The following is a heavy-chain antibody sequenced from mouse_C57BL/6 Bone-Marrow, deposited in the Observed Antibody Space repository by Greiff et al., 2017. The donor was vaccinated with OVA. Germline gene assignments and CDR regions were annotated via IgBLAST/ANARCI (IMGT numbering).Heavy chain of an antibody. Sequence: EVQLQESGPGLVKPSQSLSLTCSVTGYSITSGYYGKCIRQVAGKRLGWRGYISYDGSNNNNPTHKNRITITRNTTKNQLFLKLNSVTTEDTAANCCAYDYDGYAMDYWGQGTTVTVSS. CDR2: ISYDGSN. CDR3: AYDYDGYAMDY. CDR1: GYSITSGYY. D-gene: IGHD2-4*01. V-gene: IGHV3-6*01. J-gene: IGHJ4*01.